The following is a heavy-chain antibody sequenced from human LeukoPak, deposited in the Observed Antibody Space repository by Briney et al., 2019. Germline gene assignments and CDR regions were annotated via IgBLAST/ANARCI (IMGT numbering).Heavy chain of an antibody. CDR2: MNPDTGNS. Sequence: GASVKVSCKGSGYTFSSYDINWVRQATGQGLEWMGWMNPDTGNSGYAQKFQGRVTMTRDTSISTAYMELSSLRSEDTAVYYCARLSQTPAYYDTSVYYYLGYWGQGTLVTVRS. CDR3: ARLSQTPAYYDTSVYYYLGY. V-gene: IGHV1-8*01. J-gene: IGHJ4*02. CDR1: GYTFSSYD. D-gene: IGHD3-22*01.